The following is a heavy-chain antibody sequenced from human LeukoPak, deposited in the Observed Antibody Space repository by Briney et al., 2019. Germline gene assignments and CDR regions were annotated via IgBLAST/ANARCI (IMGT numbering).Heavy chain of an antibody. J-gene: IGHJ6*02. CDR3: ARDLGYGSGRDYYYYGMDV. Sequence: GGSLRLSCAASGFTFSSYDMHWVRQAPGKGLEWVAVIWYDGSNKYYADSVKGRFTISRDNSKNTLYLQMNSLRAEDTAVYYCARDLGYGSGRDYYYYGMDVWGQGTTVTASS. CDR2: IWYDGSNK. V-gene: IGHV3-33*01. D-gene: IGHD3-10*01. CDR1: GFTFSSYD.